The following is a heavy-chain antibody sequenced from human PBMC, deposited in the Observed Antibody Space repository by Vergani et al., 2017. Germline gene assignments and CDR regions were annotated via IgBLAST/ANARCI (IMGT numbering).Heavy chain of an antibody. CDR2: INHSGST. D-gene: IGHD6-13*01. J-gene: IGHJ4*02. V-gene: IGHV4-34*01. Sequence: QVQLQQWCAGLLKPPETLSLTCAVYGGFFSGYYWSWIRQPPGKGLEWIGEINHSGSTNYNPSLKSRVTISVDTSKNQFSLKLSSVTAADTAVYYCARGRRGGSGSWYRWGQGTLVTVSS. CDR3: ARGRRGGSGSWYR. CDR1: GGFFSGYY.